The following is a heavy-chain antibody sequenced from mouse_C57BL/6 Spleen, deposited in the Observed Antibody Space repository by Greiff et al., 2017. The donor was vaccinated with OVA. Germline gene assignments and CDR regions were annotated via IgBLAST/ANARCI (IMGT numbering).Heavy chain of an antibody. CDR3: ARPHYYGSSYWYFDV. Sequence: QVQLQQPGAELVMPGASVKLSCKASGYTFTSYWMHWVKQRPGQGLEWIGEIDPSDSYTNYNQKFKGKSTLTVAKSSSTAYMQLSSLTSEDSAVYYCARPHYYGSSYWYFDVWGTGTTVTVSS. J-gene: IGHJ1*03. V-gene: IGHV1-69*01. CDR1: GYTFTSYW. CDR2: IDPSDSYT. D-gene: IGHD1-1*01.